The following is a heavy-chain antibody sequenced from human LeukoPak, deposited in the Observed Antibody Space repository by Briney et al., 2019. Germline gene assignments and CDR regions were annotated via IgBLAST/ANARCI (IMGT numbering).Heavy chain of an antibody. CDR2: IYYSGST. V-gene: IGHV4-39*07. Sequence: SETLSLTCTVSGGSISSSSYYWGWIRQPPGKGLEWIGSIYYSGSTYYNPSLKSRVTISVDTSKNQFSLKLSSVTAADTAVYYCARDRDSSGYYESDAFDIWGQGTMVTVSS. D-gene: IGHD3-22*01. CDR3: ARDRDSSGYYESDAFDI. J-gene: IGHJ3*02. CDR1: GGSISSSSYY.